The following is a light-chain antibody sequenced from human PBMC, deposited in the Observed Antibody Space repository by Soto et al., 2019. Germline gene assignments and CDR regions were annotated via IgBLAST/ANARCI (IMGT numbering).Light chain of an antibody. CDR2: AAS. V-gene: IGKV1-39*01. CDR3: QQSYSTPIT. Sequence: DIQMPQSPSSLSASVGDRVTITCRASQSISSYLNWYQQKPGKAPKXLIYAASSLQSGVPSRFSGSGSGTDCTLTISSLQPEDFATYYCQQSYSTPITFGQGTRLEIK. CDR1: QSISSY. J-gene: IGKJ5*01.